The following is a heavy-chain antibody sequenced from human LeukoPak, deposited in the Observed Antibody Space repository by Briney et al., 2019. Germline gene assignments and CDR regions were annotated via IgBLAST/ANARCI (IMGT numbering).Heavy chain of an antibody. CDR2: INKDADKI. CDR1: GFSLSDYW. CDR3: ARDGSSLDY. Sequence: PRLSLRLSCVASGFSLSDYWMSWVRQTPGKGLEWVANINKDADKIYYLDSVKGRFTISRDSAKNSLFLQMNSLSAEDTAIYYCARDGSSLDYWGQGTLVTVSS. J-gene: IGHJ4*02. V-gene: IGHV3-7*01. D-gene: IGHD2-15*01.